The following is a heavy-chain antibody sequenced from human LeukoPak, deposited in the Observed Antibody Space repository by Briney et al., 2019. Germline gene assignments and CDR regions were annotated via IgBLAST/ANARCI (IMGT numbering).Heavy chain of an antibody. CDR2: ISAYNGNT. D-gene: IGHD4-23*01. CDR3: AKPDYGGNTFLNDFDY. CDR1: GYTFTSYG. J-gene: IGHJ4*02. V-gene: IGHV1-18*01. Sequence: ASVKVSCKASGYTFTSYGISWVRQAPGQGLEWMGWISAYNGNTNYAQKLQGRVTMTTDTSTSTAYMELRSLRSDDTAVYYCAKPDYGGNTFLNDFDYWGQGTLVTVSS.